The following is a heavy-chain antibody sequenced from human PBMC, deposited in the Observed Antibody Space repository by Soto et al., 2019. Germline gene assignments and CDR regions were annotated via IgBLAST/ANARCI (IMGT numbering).Heavy chain of an antibody. V-gene: IGHV1-18*01. CDR1: GYTFTSSG. Sequence: QVQLVQSGAEVKKPGASVKVSCKASGYTFTSSGISWVRQAPGQGPEWMGWISTHNGDTNYAQKFQGRLTMTTDTSTSTAYMDLRSLRSDDRAVYYCARTVAGYFDSWGQGTLVTVSS. CDR2: ISTHNGDT. CDR3: ARTVAGYFDS. J-gene: IGHJ4*02. D-gene: IGHD6-19*01.